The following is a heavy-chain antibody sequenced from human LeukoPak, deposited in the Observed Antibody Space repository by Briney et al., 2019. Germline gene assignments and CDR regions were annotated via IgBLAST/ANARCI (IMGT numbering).Heavy chain of an antibody. J-gene: IGHJ4*02. CDR2: ITGSGDGT. CDR1: GFIFTNYA. V-gene: IGHV3-23*01. D-gene: IGHD6-19*01. Sequence: GGSLRLSCSTSGFIFTNYAMKWVRQAPGKGLEWVSGITGSGDGTYYVDSVKGRFTISRDNSKNTLFLQMNSLRAEDTAVYYCAKASGWYIDYWGQGTLVTVSS. CDR3: AKASGWYIDY.